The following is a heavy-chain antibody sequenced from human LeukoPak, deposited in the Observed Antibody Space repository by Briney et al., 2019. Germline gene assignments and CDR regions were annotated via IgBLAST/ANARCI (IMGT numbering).Heavy chain of an antibody. CDR1: RFTFSNYW. V-gene: IGHV3-7*01. CDR3: AREGWEWLREFDY. D-gene: IGHD5-12*01. Sequence: PGGSLRLSCAASRFTFSNYWMSWVRQAPGKGLEWVANIKQDGSEIYYVDSVKGRFTISRDNAKNSLYLQMNSLRAEDTAVYYCAREGWEWLREFDYWGQGTLVTVSS. CDR2: IKQDGSEI. J-gene: IGHJ4*02.